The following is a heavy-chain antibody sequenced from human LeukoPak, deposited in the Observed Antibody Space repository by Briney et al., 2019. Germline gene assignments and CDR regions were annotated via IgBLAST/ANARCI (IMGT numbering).Heavy chain of an antibody. CDR3: AKDGTDSGYYYYYMDV. CDR1: GFTFDDYA. V-gene: IGHV3-9*01. CDR2: ISWNSGSI. J-gene: IGHJ6*03. Sequence: GGSLRLSCAAAGFTFDDYAMHWVSQAPGKGLEWVSGISWNSGSIGYADSVKGRFTISRDNSKNTLYLQMNSLRAEDTAVYYCAKDGTDSGYYYYYMDVWGKGTTVTVSS. D-gene: IGHD3-10*01.